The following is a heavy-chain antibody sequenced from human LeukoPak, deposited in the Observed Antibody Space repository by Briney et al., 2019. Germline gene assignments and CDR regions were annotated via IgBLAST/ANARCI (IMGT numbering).Heavy chain of an antibody. CDR3: AKDTTYYYDSSGYRMFDY. CDR2: ISGSGGST. V-gene: IGHV3-23*01. D-gene: IGHD3-22*01. Sequence: QPGGSLRLSCAASEFTFSSYAMSWVRQAPGKGLEWVSAISGSGGSTYYADSVKGRFTISRDNSKNTLYLQMNSLRAEDTAVYYCAKDTTYYYDSSGYRMFDYWGQGTLVTVSS. CDR1: EFTFSSYA. J-gene: IGHJ4*02.